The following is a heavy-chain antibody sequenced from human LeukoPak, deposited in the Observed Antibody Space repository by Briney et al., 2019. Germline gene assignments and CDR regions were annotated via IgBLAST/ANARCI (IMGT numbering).Heavy chain of an antibody. Sequence: SETLSLTCAAYGGSFSGYYWSWIRQPPGKGLEWIGAINHSGSTNYNPSRKSRVSISVNTSKNQFFLKLSSVTAAETGVYYCARAVLDIVVVPAAIPKVFQHWDQGNLVTVSS. CDR1: GGSFSGYY. CDR2: INHSGST. V-gene: IGHV4-34*01. D-gene: IGHD2-2*02. J-gene: IGHJ1*01. CDR3: ARAVLDIVVVPAAIPKVFQH.